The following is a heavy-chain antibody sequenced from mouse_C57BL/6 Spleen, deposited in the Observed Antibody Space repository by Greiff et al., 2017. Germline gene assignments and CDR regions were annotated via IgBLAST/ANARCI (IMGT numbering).Heavy chain of an antibody. CDR2: INPGSGGT. J-gene: IGHJ2*01. V-gene: IGHV1-54*01. CDR1: GYAFTNYL. D-gene: IGHD4-1*02. Sequence: VMLVESGAELVRPGTSVKVSCKASGYAFTNYLIEWVKQRPGQGLEWIGVINPGSGGTNYNEKFKGKATLTADKSSSTAYMQLSSLTSEDSAVYFGARGATGTLFDYWGQGTTLTVSS. CDR3: ARGATGTLFDY.